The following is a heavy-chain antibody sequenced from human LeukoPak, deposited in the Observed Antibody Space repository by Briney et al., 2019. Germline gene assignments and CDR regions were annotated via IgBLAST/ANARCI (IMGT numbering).Heavy chain of an antibody. J-gene: IGHJ2*01. CDR2: ISSSSSYI. V-gene: IGHV3-21*01. CDR3: ARRGYSYGTGYWYFDL. Sequence: GGSLRLSCAASGFTFSSYSMNWVRQAPGKGLEWVSSISSSSSYIYYADSVKGRFTISRDNAKNSLYLQMNSLRAEDTAVYYCARRGYSYGTGYWYFDLWGRGTLVTVSS. D-gene: IGHD5-18*01. CDR1: GFTFSSYS.